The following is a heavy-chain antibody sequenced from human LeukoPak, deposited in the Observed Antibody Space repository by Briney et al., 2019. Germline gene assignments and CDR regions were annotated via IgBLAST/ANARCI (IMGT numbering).Heavy chain of an antibody. D-gene: IGHD3-10*01. CDR2: IYYSGST. CDR3: ARVFWLTYGHGGYYYAMHV. Sequence: SETLSLTCTVSGGPISSSSYYWGWIRQPPGKGLEWIGSIYYSGSTYYNPSLKSRVAMSADTSKNQFSLRLGSVTAADTAVYYCARVFWLTYGHGGYYYAMHVWGQATTVTVSS. J-gene: IGHJ6*02. V-gene: IGHV4-39*07. CDR1: GGPISSSSYY.